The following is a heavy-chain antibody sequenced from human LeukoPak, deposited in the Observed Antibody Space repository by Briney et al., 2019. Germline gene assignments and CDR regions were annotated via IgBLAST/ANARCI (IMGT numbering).Heavy chain of an antibody. V-gene: IGHV3-30*18. J-gene: IGHJ4*02. CDR1: GFTFSSYG. CDR3: AKGEYFDY. CDR2: ISYDGSNK. Sequence: TGGSLRLSCAASGFTFSSYGMHWVRQAPGKGLEWVAVISYDGSNKYYADSVKGRFTISRDNSKNTLNLQMNSLRAEDTAVYYCAKGEYFDYWGQGTLVTVSS.